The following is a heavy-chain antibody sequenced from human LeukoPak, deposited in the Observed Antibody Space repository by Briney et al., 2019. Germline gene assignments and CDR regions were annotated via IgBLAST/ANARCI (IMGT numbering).Heavy chain of an antibody. Sequence: GGSLRLSCAASGFTFSSYEMNWVRQAPGKGLEWVSYISSGGSAIYYADSVKGRFAVSRDNTRNSLYLQMNSLRAEDTAVYYCARDPASIDSSGYSYGYWGQGTLVTVSS. V-gene: IGHV3-48*03. CDR3: ARDPASIDSSGYSYGY. CDR2: ISSGGSAI. CDR1: GFTFSSYE. D-gene: IGHD3-22*01. J-gene: IGHJ4*02.